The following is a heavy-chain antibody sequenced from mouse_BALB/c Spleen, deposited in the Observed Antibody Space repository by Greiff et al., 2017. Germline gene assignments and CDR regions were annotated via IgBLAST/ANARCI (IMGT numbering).Heavy chain of an antibody. D-gene: IGHD1-2*01. CDR2: ISSGSSTI. J-gene: IGHJ4*01. CDR3: ARSITTATGYAMDY. V-gene: IGHV5-17*02. CDR1: GFTFSSFG. Sequence: EVQGVESGGGLVQPGGSRKLSCAASGFTFSSFGMHWVRQAPEKGLEWVAYISSGSSTIYYADTVKGRFTISRDNPKNTLYLQMTSLRSEDTAMYYCARSITTATGYAMDYWGQGTSVTVSS.